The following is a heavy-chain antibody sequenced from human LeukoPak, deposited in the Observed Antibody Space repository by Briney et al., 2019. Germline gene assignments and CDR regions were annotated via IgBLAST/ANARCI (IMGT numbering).Heavy chain of an antibody. D-gene: IGHD3-22*01. CDR2: INHSGST. CDR1: GGSLSGYY. CDR3: ARGYYDSTYYFDY. J-gene: IGHJ4*02. Sequence: PSETLSLTCAVYGGSLSGYYWSWIRQPPGKGLEWIGEINHSGSTNYNPSLKSRVTISVDTSKNQFSLKLSSVTAADTAVYYCARGYYDSTYYFDYWGQGTLVTVSS. V-gene: IGHV4-34*01.